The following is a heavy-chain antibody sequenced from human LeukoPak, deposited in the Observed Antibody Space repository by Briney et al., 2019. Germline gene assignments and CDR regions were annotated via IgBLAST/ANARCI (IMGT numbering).Heavy chain of an antibody. D-gene: IGHD1-14*01. V-gene: IGHV3-23*01. CDR3: AKYRTRGAPPRNFDY. CDR1: GFTFSYYW. J-gene: IGHJ4*02. CDR2: IGSDSGGI. Sequence: GGSLRLSCAASGFTFSYYWMNWVRQAPGKGLEWVSVIGSDSGGIHYADSVKGRFIISRDNSNNTLYLQMNDLRVDDTAVYYCAKYRTRGAPPRNFDYWGQGTPVTVSS.